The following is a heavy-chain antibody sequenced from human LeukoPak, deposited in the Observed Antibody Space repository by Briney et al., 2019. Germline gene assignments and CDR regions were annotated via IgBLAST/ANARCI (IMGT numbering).Heavy chain of an antibody. D-gene: IGHD2-21*02. CDR1: GYSFTSYW. V-gene: IGHV5-51*01. Sequence: GESLKISCKGSGYSFTSYWIGWVRQMPGKGLEWMGIIYPGDSDTRYSPSFQGQVTISADKSISVAYLQWSSLKASDTATYYCARGPAFCGGDCYGGWFDPWGQGTLVTVPS. CDR2: IYPGDSDT. CDR3: ARGPAFCGGDCYGGWFDP. J-gene: IGHJ5*02.